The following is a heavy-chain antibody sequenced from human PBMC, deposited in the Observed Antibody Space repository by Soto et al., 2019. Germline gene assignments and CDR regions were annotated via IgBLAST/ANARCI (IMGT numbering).Heavy chain of an antibody. CDR2: ISAYNGNT. CDR1: GYTFTSYG. CDR3: ARRGYCSGGSCYPGDY. J-gene: IGHJ4*02. D-gene: IGHD2-15*01. V-gene: IGHV1-18*01. Sequence: GASVKVSCKASGYTFTSYGISWVRQAPGQGLEWMGWISAYNGNTYYAQKLQGRVTMTTDTSTSTAYMELRSLRSDDTAVYYCARRGYCSGGSCYPGDYWGQGTLVTVSS.